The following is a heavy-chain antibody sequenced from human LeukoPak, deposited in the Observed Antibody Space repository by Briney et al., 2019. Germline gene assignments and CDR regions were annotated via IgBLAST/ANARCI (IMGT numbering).Heavy chain of an antibody. J-gene: IGHJ4*02. Sequence: PSEALSLTCTVSGGSISSYYWSWIRQPPGKGLEWIGYIYYSGSTNYNPSLKSRVTISVDTSKNQFSLKLSSVTAAGTAVYYCARGGYNIWEYYFGYWGQGTLVTVSS. V-gene: IGHV4-59*01. CDR1: GGSISSYY. CDR2: IYYSGST. D-gene: IGHD5-24*01. CDR3: ARGGYNIWEYYFGY.